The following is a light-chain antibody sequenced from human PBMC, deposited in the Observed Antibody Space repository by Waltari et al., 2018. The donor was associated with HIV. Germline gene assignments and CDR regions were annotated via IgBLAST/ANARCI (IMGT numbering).Light chain of an antibody. Sequence: QSALTQPASVSGSPGQSITISCTGGSSDVGSFNLVSWYQQHPGKAPKLVISDVTKRPSGVSNRFSGSKSGNTASLTISGLLAEDEADYYCFSYAGRSTHVVFGGGTKLTVL. CDR1: SSDVGSFNL. J-gene: IGLJ2*01. CDR3: FSYAGRSTHVV. CDR2: DVT. V-gene: IGLV2-23*02.